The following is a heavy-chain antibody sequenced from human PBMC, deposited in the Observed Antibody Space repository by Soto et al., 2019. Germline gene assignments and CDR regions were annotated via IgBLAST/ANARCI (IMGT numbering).Heavy chain of an antibody. Sequence: QVQLQESGPGLVKPSGTLSLTCAVSGVSISSHDWWTWVRQPPGKGLEWIGESHQSEYTHYNSSPERRVTIAVDKSRSPFSLKLTSLTVADTAVYYCATRDSSRFYWGQGTLVTVSS. CDR2: SHQSEYT. CDR3: ATRDSSRFY. D-gene: IGHD6-13*01. V-gene: IGHV4-4*02. J-gene: IGHJ4*02. CDR1: GVSISSHDW.